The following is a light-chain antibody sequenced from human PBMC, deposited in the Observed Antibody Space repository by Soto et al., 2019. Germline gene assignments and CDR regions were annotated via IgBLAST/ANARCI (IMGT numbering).Light chain of an antibody. CDR3: QQYNSYQWT. V-gene: IGKV1-5*03. CDR1: QSISSW. CDR2: KAS. J-gene: IGKJ1*01. Sequence: DIQMTQSPSTLSASVGDRVTITCLASQSISSWLAWYQQKPGKAPKLLIYKASSLESGVPSRFSGSGSGTEFTLTISSLQPDDFANYDCQQYNSYQWTFGQGTKVEIK.